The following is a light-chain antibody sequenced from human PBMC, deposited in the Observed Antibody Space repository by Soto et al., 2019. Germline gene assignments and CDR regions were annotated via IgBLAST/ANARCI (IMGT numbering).Light chain of an antibody. V-gene: IGLV2-14*01. CDR2: DVS. CDR1: SSDVGAYNY. Sequence: QSVLTQPASVSGSPGQSIAISCTGTSSDVGAYNYVSWYQQHPGKAPKLMIYDVSNRPSGVSARFSGSKSGNTASLTISGLQAEDEADYYCSSYTTSDTYVFGSGTKVTVL. CDR3: SSYTTSDTYV. J-gene: IGLJ1*01.